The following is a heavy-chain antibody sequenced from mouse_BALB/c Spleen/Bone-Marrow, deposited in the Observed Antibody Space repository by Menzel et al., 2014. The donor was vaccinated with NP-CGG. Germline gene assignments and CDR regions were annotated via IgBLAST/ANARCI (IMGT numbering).Heavy chain of an antibody. CDR2: INPESSTI. Sequence: EVKLVESGGGLVQPGGSLKLSCAASGFDFRRYWMSWVRQAPGKGLEWIGEINPESSTINYTPSLRDKFIISRDNAKNTLYLQMSKVRSEDTALYYCARPGYYGYFVDWGQGTTLTVSS. CDR3: ARPGYYGYFVD. V-gene: IGHV4-1*02. J-gene: IGHJ2*01. D-gene: IGHD2-3*01. CDR1: GFDFRRYW.